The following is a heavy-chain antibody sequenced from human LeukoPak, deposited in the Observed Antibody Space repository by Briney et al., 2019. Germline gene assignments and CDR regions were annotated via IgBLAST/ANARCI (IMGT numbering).Heavy chain of an antibody. J-gene: IGHJ4*02. CDR1: GGSFSGYY. D-gene: IGHD6-13*01. Sequence: PSETLSLTCAVYGGSFSGYYWSWLRQPPGKGLEWLGEINHSGSTNYNPSLKSRVTISVDTSKNQFSLKLSSVTAADTAVYYCANAGYSSSWYVDWGQGTLVTVSS. CDR2: INHSGST. CDR3: ANAGYSSSWYVD. V-gene: IGHV4-34*01.